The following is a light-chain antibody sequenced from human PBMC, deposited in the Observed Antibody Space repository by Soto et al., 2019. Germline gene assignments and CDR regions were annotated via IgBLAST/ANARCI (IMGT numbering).Light chain of an antibody. CDR1: QSVATN. J-gene: IGKJ1*01. CDR2: DAS. V-gene: IGKV3-15*01. CDR3: QRYNNWPPTWT. Sequence: VLTQSPATLSVSPGERATLSCRASQSVATNLAWSQQKPGQAPRLLIFDASTRATGIPARFSGSGSGTEFTLTISSLQSEDFAVYYCQRYNNWPPTWTFGQGTEVDNK.